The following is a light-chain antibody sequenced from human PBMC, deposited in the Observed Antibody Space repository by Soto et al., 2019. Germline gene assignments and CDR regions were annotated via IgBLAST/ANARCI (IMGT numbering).Light chain of an antibody. J-gene: IGKJ5*01. V-gene: IGKV1-13*02. CDR3: QQFNSYGIT. Sequence: AIQLTQSPSSLSASVGDRVTITCRASQGISSALAWYQQKPGKAPKLLIYDASSLESGVPSRFSSSGSGTDFTITISSLQPEDFATYYCQQFNSYGITFGQGTRLEIK. CDR1: QGISSA. CDR2: DAS.